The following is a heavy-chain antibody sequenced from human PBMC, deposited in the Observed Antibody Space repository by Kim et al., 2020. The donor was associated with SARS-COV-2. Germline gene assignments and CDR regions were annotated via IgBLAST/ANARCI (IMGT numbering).Heavy chain of an antibody. CDR2: ISGSGGST. J-gene: IGHJ4*02. CDR3: AKNPVGHCSSTSCHFDY. CDR1: GFTFSSYA. Sequence: GGSLRLSCAASGFTFSSYAMSWVRQAPGRALECVSRISGSGGSTYYADSVKGRFTISRDISKSTLYLQMNSLRAEDTAVYYCAKNPVGHCSSTSCHFDYWGQGTLVTVSS. V-gene: IGHV3-23*01. D-gene: IGHD2-2*01.